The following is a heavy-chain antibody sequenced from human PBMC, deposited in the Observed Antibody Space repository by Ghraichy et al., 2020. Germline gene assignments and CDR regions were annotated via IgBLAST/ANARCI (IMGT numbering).Heavy chain of an antibody. D-gene: IGHD3-3*01. V-gene: IGHV1-46*01. CDR2: INPSDGSR. J-gene: IGHJ6*02. Sequence: ASVKVSCKASGYTFTTYYMYWVRQAPGQGFEWMGMINPSDGSRKYAEKFQGRVTMTRDTSTTTVNMELNSLRSEDTAAYYCARGHRITIFGVHKNPHYDYVMDVWGQGTRVIVSS. CDR1: GYTFTTYY. CDR3: ARGHRITIFGVHKNPHYDYVMDV.